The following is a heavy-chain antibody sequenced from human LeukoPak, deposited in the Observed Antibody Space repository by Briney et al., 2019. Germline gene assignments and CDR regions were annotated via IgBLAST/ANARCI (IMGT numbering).Heavy chain of an antibody. CDR3: AREVQYLANDYGGNSFDY. V-gene: IGHV6-1*01. D-gene: IGHD4-23*01. Sequence: SQTLSLTCAISGDSVSSNSAAWNWIRQSPSRGLEWLGRTYYRSKWYSDYAVSVKSRITINPDTSKNQFSLQLNSVTPEDTAVYYCAREVQYLANDYGGNSFDYWGQGTLVTVSS. J-gene: IGHJ4*02. CDR2: TYYRSKWYS. CDR1: GDSVSSNSAA.